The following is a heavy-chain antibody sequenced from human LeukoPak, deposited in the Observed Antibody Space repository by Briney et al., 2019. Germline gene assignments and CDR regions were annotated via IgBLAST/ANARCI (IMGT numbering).Heavy chain of an antibody. CDR3: ARGLLETRYCSSTSCYTLDY. D-gene: IGHD2-2*02. CDR1: GYTFTGYY. Sequence: ASVKVSCKASGYTFTGYYMHWVRQAPGQGLEWMGGIIPIFGTANYAQKFQGRVTITADESTSTAYMELSSLRSEDTAVYYCARGLLETRYCSSTSCYTLDYWGQGTLVTVSS. CDR2: IIPIFGTA. V-gene: IGHV1-69*13. J-gene: IGHJ4*02.